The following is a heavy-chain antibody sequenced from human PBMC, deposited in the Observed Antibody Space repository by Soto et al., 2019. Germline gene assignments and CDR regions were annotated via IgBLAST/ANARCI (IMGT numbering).Heavy chain of an antibody. CDR1: GFTVSSNY. CDR2: IYSGGST. V-gene: IGHV3-66*01. Sequence: EVQLVESGGGLVQPGGSLRLSCAASGFTVSSNYMSWVRQAPGKGLEWVSVIYSGGSTYYADSVKGRFTISRDNSKNALYLQLNSRRAEYTAVYYCAREGCGRRYDYWGQGTLVTVSS. CDR3: AREGCGRRYDY. J-gene: IGHJ4*02. D-gene: IGHD1-26*01.